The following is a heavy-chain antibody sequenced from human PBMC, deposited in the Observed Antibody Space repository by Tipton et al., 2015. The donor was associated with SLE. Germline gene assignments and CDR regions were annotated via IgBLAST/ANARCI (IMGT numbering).Heavy chain of an antibody. CDR3: AREQLVQAFDI. D-gene: IGHD6-6*01. V-gene: IGHV4-59*01. Sequence: TLSLTCAVYGGSFSGYYWSWIRQPPGKGLEWIGYIYYSGSTNYNPSLKSRVTISVDTSKNQFSLKLSSVTAADTAVYYCAREQLVQAFDIWGQGTMVTVSS. CDR1: GGSFSGYY. J-gene: IGHJ3*02. CDR2: IYYSGST.